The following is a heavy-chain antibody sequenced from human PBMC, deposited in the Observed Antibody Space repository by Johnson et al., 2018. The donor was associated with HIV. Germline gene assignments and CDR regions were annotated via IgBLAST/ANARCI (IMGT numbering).Heavy chain of an antibody. Sequence: VQLVESGGGLVQPGGSLRLSCAASGFTFSSYDMHWVRQGTGNGLEWVSAIGTAGDTYYPGSVKGRFTISRENAKSSLYLQMTSLRAGDTAVYYCARGGVTGEDHAFDIWGQGTMVTVSS. D-gene: IGHD7-27*01. CDR1: GFTFSSYD. J-gene: IGHJ3*02. CDR3: ARGGVTGEDHAFDI. V-gene: IGHV3-13*01. CDR2: IGTAGDT.